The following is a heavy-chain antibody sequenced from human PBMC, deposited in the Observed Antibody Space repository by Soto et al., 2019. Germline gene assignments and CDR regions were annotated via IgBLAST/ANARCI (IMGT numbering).Heavy chain of an antibody. CDR1: RFTFSGYS. V-gene: IGHV3-23*01. CDR2: ISGSGGST. CDR3: AKSYGDTWKHYYFDY. J-gene: IGHJ4*02. Sequence: EVQLLESGGGLVQPGGSLRLSCAASRFTFSGYSMSWVRQAPGKGLEWVSGISGSGGSTYYADSVKGRFIISRDNSESTLLRQMNSLRAEDTALYYCAKSYGDTWKHYYFDYWGQGTLVTVSS. D-gene: IGHD3-3*02.